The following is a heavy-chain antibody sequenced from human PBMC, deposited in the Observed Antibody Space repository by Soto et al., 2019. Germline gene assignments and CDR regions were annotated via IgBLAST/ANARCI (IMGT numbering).Heavy chain of an antibody. D-gene: IGHD6-13*01. CDR2: MSWNSVVI. Sequence: AGGSLRLSCAASGFSLDDYAMHWVRQAPGKGLEWVSGMSWNSVVIGYADSVRGRFTISRDNTKKFLYLQMNSLRPEDTALYYCAKDSTAATGTAFDSWGQGTPVTVSS. J-gene: IGHJ5*01. CDR3: AKDSTAATGTAFDS. V-gene: IGHV3-9*01. CDR1: GFSLDDYA.